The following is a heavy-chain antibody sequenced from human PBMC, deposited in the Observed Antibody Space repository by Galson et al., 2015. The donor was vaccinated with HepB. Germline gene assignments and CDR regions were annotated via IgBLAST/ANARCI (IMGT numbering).Heavy chain of an antibody. D-gene: IGHD2-21*02. CDR1: GFTFSGSA. Sequence: SLRLSCAASGFTFSGSAMHWVRQASGKGLEWVGRIRSKANSYATAYAASVKGRFTISRDDSKNTAYLQMNSLKTEDTAVYYCTSCGGDCYSPDFDYWGQGTLVTVSS. V-gene: IGHV3-73*01. CDR3: TSCGGDCYSPDFDY. J-gene: IGHJ4*02. CDR2: IRSKANSYAT.